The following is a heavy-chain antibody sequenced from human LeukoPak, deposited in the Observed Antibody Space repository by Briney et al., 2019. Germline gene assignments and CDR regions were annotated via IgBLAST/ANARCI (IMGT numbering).Heavy chain of an antibody. Sequence: SETLSLTCTVSGGSNSSYYWSWIRQPPGKGLEWIGYIYYSGTTNYNPSLKSRVTISVDTSKNQFSLKLSSVTAADTAVYYCARGVYIAAAQYAYWGQGTLVTVSS. CDR3: ARGVYIAAAQYAY. CDR2: IYYSGTT. V-gene: IGHV4-59*01. D-gene: IGHD6-13*01. J-gene: IGHJ4*02. CDR1: GGSNSSYY.